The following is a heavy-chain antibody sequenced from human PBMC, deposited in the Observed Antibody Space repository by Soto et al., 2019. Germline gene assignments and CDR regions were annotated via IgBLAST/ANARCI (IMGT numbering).Heavy chain of an antibody. V-gene: IGHV3-30*18. CDR2: ISYDGSNK. Sequence: QVQLVESGGGVVQPGRSLRLSCAASGFTFSSYGMHWVRQAPGKGLEWVAVISYDGSNKYYADSVKGRFTISRDNSKNTLYLQMNSLRAEDTGVYYCAKDQSIVTPEYDAFDIWGQGTMVTVSS. CDR3: AKDQSIVTPEYDAFDI. J-gene: IGHJ3*02. D-gene: IGHD2-21*01. CDR1: GFTFSSYG.